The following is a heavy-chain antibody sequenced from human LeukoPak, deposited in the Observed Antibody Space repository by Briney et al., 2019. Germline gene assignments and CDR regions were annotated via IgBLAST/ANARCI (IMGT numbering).Heavy chain of an antibody. CDR3: ARLYSSGWYGDY. D-gene: IGHD6-19*01. V-gene: IGHV1-69*13. J-gene: IGHJ4*02. Sequence: SVKVSCKASGGTFSSYAISWVRQAPGQGLEWMGGIIPIFGTANYAQKFQGRVTITADESTSTAYMELSSLRSKDTAVYYCARLYSSGWYGDYWGQGTLVTVSS. CDR1: GGTFSSYA. CDR2: IIPIFGTA.